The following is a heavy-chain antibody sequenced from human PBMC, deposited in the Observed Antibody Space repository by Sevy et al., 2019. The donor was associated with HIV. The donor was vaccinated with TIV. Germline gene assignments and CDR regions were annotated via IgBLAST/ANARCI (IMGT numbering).Heavy chain of an antibody. Sequence: ASVKVSCKASGYTFTSYGISWVRQAPGQGLEWMGWISAYNGNTNYPQKLQGRVTMTTDTSTSTAYMELRSLRSDDTALHYCARVGIAVAGTKLDYWGQGTLVTVSS. CDR2: ISAYNGNT. CDR3: ARVGIAVAGTKLDY. CDR1: GYTFTSYG. D-gene: IGHD6-19*01. V-gene: IGHV1-18*01. J-gene: IGHJ4*02.